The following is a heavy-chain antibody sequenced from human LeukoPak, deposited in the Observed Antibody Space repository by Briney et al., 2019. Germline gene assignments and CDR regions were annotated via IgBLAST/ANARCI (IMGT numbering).Heavy chain of an antibody. CDR2: ITGSSSTK. CDR3: TRDPDALDY. Sequence: GGSLRLSCAASGFTFSTYSMNWVRQAPGKGLEWVSYITGSSSTKHYADSVQGRFTISRDNANNSLFLQMNSLRDEDTAVYYCTRDPDALDYWCQGTLVTVSS. J-gene: IGHJ4*02. CDR1: GFTFSTYS. V-gene: IGHV3-48*02.